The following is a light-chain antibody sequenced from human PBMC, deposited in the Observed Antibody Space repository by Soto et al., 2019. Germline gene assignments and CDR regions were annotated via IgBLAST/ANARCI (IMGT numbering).Light chain of an antibody. Sequence: EIVLTQSPATLSLSPGERATLSCRASQSVGTYLAWYQQKPDQAPRLLIYDASNRATGIPARFSGSGSGTDFTLTISGPEPEDFAVYYCQQRTNWPPLTFGGGTKVEIK. V-gene: IGKV3-11*01. CDR2: DAS. J-gene: IGKJ4*01. CDR3: QQRTNWPPLT. CDR1: QSVGTY.